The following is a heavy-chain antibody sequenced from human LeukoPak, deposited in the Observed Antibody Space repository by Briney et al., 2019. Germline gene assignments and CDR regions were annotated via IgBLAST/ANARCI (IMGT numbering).Heavy chain of an antibody. V-gene: IGHV3-7*02. CDR2: INQDGSEK. D-gene: IGHD2/OR15-2a*01. CDR3: ANNRASLDY. J-gene: IGHJ4*02. Sequence: GGSLRLSCAASGFTFSNSGMSWVRQAPGKGLEWVANINQDGSEKNCVDSVKGRFTISRDNAKNSLYLQMSSLRAEDTAVYYCANNRASLDYWGEGTLVTVSS. CDR1: GFTFSNSG.